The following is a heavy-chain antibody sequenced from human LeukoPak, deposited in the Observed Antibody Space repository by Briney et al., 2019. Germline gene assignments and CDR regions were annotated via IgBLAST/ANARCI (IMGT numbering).Heavy chain of an antibody. D-gene: IGHD3-3*01. CDR2: MYYSGST. V-gene: IGHV4-31*03. Sequence: PSETLSLTCTVSGGSISSGGYYWSWIRQHPGKGLEWIGYMYYSGSTYYNPSLKSRVTISVDTSKNQFSLKLSSVTAADTAVYYCARVRRAGYAFLDYWGQGTLVTVSS. CDR3: ARVRRAGYAFLDY. J-gene: IGHJ4*02. CDR1: GGSISSGGYY.